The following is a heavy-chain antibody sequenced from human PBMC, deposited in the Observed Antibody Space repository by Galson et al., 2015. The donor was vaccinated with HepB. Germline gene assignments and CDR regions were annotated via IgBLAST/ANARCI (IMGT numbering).Heavy chain of an antibody. CDR3: ARSYCSSTSCYTGGMDV. CDR2: IIPIFGTA. Sequence: SVKVSCKASGGTFSSYAISWVRQAPGQGLEWMGGIIPIFGTANYAQKFHGRVTITADESTSTAYMELSSLRSEDTAVYYCARSYCSSTSCYTGGMDVWGQGTTVTVSS. J-gene: IGHJ6*02. D-gene: IGHD2-2*02. CDR1: GGTFSSYA. V-gene: IGHV1-69*13.